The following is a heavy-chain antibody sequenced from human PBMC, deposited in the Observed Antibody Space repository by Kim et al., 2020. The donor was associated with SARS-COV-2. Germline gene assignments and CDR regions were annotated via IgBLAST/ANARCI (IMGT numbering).Heavy chain of an antibody. CDR2: IYWDDDK. V-gene: IGHV2-5*02. CDR3: AHRRGXCSGXXCXXXFNWXXP. D-gene: IGHD2-15*01. CDR1: EFSLSTSGVG. Sequence: SGPTLVNPTQTLTLTCTFSEFSLSTSGVGVGXXRQXXXKALEWLALIYWDDDKRXXXSLXXRLTIPKDXTKNXVALTXTNMDXVDTAXYYCAHRRGXCSGXXCXXXFNWXXPWXXXILXXVSS. J-gene: IGHJ5*02.